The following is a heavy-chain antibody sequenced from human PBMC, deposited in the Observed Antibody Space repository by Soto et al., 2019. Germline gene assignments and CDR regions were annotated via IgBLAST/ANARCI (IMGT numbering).Heavy chain of an antibody. D-gene: IGHD3-10*01. V-gene: IGHV3-30*18. J-gene: IGHJ4*02. CDR1: GFTFSSYG. CDR3: AKWFGDGVSGDY. CDR2: ISYDGSNK. Sequence: QVQLVESGGGVVQPGRSLRLSCAASGFTFSSYGMHWVRQAPGKGLEWVAVISYDGSNKYYADSVKGRFTISRDNSKNTLYLQMNSLRAEDTAVYYCAKWFGDGVSGDYWGQGTLVTVSS.